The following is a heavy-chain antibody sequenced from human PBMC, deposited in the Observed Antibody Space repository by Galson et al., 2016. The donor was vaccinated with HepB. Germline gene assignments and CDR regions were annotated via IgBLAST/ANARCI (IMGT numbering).Heavy chain of an antibody. V-gene: IGHV3-13*01. J-gene: IGHJ4*02. CDR1: GFTSNDYD. CDR3: ASGPHWNHAY. CDR2: MGPAGDK. Sequence: SLRLSCAISGFTSNDYDMHWVRQGTGESLEWVATMGPAGDKYYPGSVKGRFTVSRESAKNSLYLQMDSLRAGDAGVYYCASGPHWNHAYWGQGTLVTVSS. D-gene: IGHD1-1*01.